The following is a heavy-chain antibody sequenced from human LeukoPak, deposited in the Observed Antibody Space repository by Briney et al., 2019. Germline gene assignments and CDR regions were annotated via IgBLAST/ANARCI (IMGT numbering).Heavy chain of an antibody. Sequence: SVKVSCKASGGTFSSYAISWVRQAPGQGLEWMGGIIPIFGTANYAQKFQGRVTITADESTSTAHMELSSLRSEDTAVYYCASSPGGNTYFDYWGQGTLVTVSS. V-gene: IGHV1-69*01. CDR3: ASSPGGNTYFDY. J-gene: IGHJ4*02. CDR1: GGTFSSYA. D-gene: IGHD4-23*01. CDR2: IIPIFGTA.